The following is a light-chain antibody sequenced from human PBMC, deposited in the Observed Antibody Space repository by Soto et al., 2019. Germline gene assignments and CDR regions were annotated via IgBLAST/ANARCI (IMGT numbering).Light chain of an antibody. Sequence: EIVMPQSPATLSVSPGARATLSCRASQSVSSNLAWYQQKPGQAPRLLIYDASNRATGIPARFSGSGSGTDFTLTIRSLEPEDFAVYYCQQRSNWPPITVGQGTRLEIK. CDR3: QQRSNWPPIT. CDR2: DAS. CDR1: QSVSSN. V-gene: IGKV3-11*01. J-gene: IGKJ5*01.